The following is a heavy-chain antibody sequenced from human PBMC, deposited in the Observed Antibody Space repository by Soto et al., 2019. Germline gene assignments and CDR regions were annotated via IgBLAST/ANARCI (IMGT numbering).Heavy chain of an antibody. Sequence: QVQLVQSGAEVKKPGASVKVSCKASGYTFTDYYINWVRQAPGQGLEWMGMINPCGGSTAYAQKFRGRVTMTRDTSAGTVYMELSSLRSEDTAVYYCARPPFPGCINAVCYPFDYWGQGTLVTVSS. CDR3: ARPPFPGCINAVCYPFDY. CDR1: GYTFTDYY. J-gene: IGHJ4*02. V-gene: IGHV1-46*01. D-gene: IGHD2-8*01. CDR2: INPCGGST.